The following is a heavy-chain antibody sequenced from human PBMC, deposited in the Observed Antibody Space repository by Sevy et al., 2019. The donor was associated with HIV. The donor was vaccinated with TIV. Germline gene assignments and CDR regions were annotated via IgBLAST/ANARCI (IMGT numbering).Heavy chain of an antibody. D-gene: IGHD2-15*01. J-gene: IGHJ4*02. CDR3: ARAYCSGGRCYSLAF. Sequence: ASVKVSCKVSGYTFTTYRITWVRQAPGQGLESMGWISPHNGDTYYAQKFQGRVTLITDTSTTTAYMGLRSLRSDDTAIYYRARAYCSGGRCYSLAFWGQGTLVTVSS. CDR2: ISPHNGDT. V-gene: IGHV1-18*01. CDR1: GYTFTTYR.